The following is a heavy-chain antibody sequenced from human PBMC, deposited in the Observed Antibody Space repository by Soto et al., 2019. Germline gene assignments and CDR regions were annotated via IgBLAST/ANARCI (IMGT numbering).Heavy chain of an antibody. D-gene: IGHD1-26*01. V-gene: IGHV3-7*04. CDR2: TNQDGSEK. Sequence: EVHLVESGGGLVQTGGSLRLSCAISESTVRRDWMNWVRQAPGKGLEWVAHTNQDGSEKYYVDSVKGRFTITRDNANNTLYPQMNSLRGGDTAMYYGSGGVGDAFWGQGTLVTVSS. J-gene: IGHJ4*02. CDR3: SGGVGDAF. CDR1: ESTVRRDW.